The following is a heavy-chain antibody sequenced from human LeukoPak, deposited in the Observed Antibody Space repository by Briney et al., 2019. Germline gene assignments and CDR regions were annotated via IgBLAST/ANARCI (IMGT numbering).Heavy chain of an antibody. J-gene: IGHJ4*02. D-gene: IGHD2-15*01. CDR3: ARDGYCSGGSCYSWFDY. CDR1: GFTFSDYY. CDR2: ISSSSSYT. V-gene: IGHV3-11*05. Sequence: PGGSLRLSCAAAGFTFSDYYMSWIRQAPGKGLERVSYISSSSSYTNYADSVKGRFTISRDNAKNSLYLQMNSLRAEDTAVYYCARDGYCSGGSCYSWFDYWGQGTLVTVSS.